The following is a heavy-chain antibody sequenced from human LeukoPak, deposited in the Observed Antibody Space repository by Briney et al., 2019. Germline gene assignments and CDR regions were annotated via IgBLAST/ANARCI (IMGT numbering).Heavy chain of an antibody. J-gene: IGHJ4*02. D-gene: IGHD6-19*01. Sequence: GGSLRLSCAASGFTFSSYSMNWVRQAPGKGLEWVSYISSSSSTIYYADSVKGRFTISRDNSKNTLYLQMNSLRAEDTAVYYCAKVGSWPVLYYFDYWGQGTLVTVSS. CDR2: ISSSSSTI. CDR1: GFTFSSYS. CDR3: AKVGSWPVLYYFDY. V-gene: IGHV3-48*01.